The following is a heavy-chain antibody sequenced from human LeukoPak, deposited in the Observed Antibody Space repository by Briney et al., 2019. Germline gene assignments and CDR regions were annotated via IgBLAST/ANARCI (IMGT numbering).Heavy chain of an antibody. CDR3: ARFTYGDYPGGGYFDY. CDR2: IYSGGST. V-gene: IGHV3-66*02. CDR1: GFTFSSNY. Sequence: GGSLRLSCAASGFTFSSNYMSWVRQAPGKGLEWVSVIYSGGSTYYSDSVTGRFTISRDNSKNTLYLQMNSLRAEDTAVYYCARFTYGDYPGGGYFDYWGQGTLVTVSS. D-gene: IGHD4-17*01. J-gene: IGHJ4*02.